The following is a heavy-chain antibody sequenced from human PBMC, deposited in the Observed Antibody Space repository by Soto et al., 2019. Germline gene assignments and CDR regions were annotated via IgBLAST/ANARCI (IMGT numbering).Heavy chain of an antibody. Sequence: EVQLVESGGGLIQPGGSLRLSCAASGLTVSNNYMRWVRQAPGKGLEWVSIISSGGSTYYADSVTGRFTISRDNSKNTLYLKKDSLRAEDTAVYYCARAFNWNDAYFDYWGQGTLVTVSS. V-gene: IGHV3-53*01. CDR1: GLTVSNNY. J-gene: IGHJ4*02. D-gene: IGHD1-1*01. CDR3: ARAFNWNDAYFDY. CDR2: ISSGGST.